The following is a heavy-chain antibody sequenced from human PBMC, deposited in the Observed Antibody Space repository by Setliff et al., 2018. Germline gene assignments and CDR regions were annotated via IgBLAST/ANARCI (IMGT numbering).Heavy chain of an antibody. CDR3: AKDSLEVVIALHGMDV. J-gene: IGHJ6*02. CDR1: GFTFSRFG. V-gene: IGHV3-30*02. D-gene: IGHD2-21*01. CDR2: VRYDGSNK. Sequence: GGSLRLSCAASGFTFSRFGMYWVRQAPGKGLEWVAFVRYDGSNKYYADFVKGRFTLSRDNSKNTLYLQMNSLTTEDTAVYYCAKDSLEVVIALHGMDVWGQGTTVTVSS.